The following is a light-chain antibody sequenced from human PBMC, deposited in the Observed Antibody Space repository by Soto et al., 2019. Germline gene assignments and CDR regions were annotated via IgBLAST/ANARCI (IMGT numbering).Light chain of an antibody. J-gene: IGKJ5*01. CDR1: QSVNNY. CDR2: DAS. Sequence: EIVLTQSPATLSLSAGERATLSCRASQSVNNYLVWYQQRPGQAPRLLIYDASNRATGIPARFSGSRSGTDFTLTISSLEPEDFAVYYCQQRRNWPITFGQGTRLEIK. CDR3: QQRRNWPIT. V-gene: IGKV3-11*01.